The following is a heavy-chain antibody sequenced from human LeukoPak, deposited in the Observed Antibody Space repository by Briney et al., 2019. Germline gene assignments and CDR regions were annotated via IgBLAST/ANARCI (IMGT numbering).Heavy chain of an antibody. V-gene: IGHV3-23*01. D-gene: IGHD2-2*01. Sequence: GGSLRLSCAASGFTFSSFAMSWVRQVPGKGLEWVSAISGSGGSTFYADSVKGRFTISRDNSKNTLFLQMNGLRAEDTAVYYCAKDRSCSGSSCNVGSWGQGTMVTVSS. J-gene: IGHJ3*01. CDR2: ISGSGGST. CDR3: AKDRSCSGSSCNVGS. CDR1: GFTFSSFA.